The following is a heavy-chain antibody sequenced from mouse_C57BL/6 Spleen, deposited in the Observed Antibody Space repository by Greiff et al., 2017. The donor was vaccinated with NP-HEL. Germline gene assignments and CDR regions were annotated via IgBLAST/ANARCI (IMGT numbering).Heavy chain of an antibody. CDR2: ISSGGSYP. V-gene: IGHV5-6*02. CDR3: ARREDYGYYFDY. CDR1: GFTFSSYG. D-gene: IGHD1-1*01. J-gene: IGHJ2*01. Sequence: EVNVVESGGDLVKPGGSLKLSCAASGFTFSSYGMSWVRQTPDKRLEWVATISSGGSYPYYPDSVKGRFTISRDNAKNTLYLQMSSLKSEDTAMYYCARREDYGYYFDYWGQGTTLTVSS.